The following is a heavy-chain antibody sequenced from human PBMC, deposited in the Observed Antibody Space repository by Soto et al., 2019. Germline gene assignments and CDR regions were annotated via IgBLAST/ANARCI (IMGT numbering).Heavy chain of an antibody. CDR2: ISSSGSTI. V-gene: IGHV3-48*03. J-gene: IGHJ3*02. Sequence: GESLKISCAASGFTFSSYEMNWVRQAPGKGLEWVSYISSSGSTIYYADSVKGRFTISRDNAKNALYLQMNSLRAEDTAVYYCARVLDIVVVPAAMGAFDIWGQGTMVTVSS. D-gene: IGHD2-2*03. CDR3: ARVLDIVVVPAAMGAFDI. CDR1: GFTFSSYE.